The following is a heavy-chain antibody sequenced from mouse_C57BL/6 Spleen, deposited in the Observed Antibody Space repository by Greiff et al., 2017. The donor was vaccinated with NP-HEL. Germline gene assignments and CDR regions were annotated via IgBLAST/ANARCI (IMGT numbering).Heavy chain of an antibody. D-gene: IGHD3-3*01. V-gene: IGHV1-52*01. CDR2: IDPSDSET. CDR3: ARGDFGPYYFDY. CDR1: GYTFTSYW. Sequence: VQLQQPGAELVRPGSSVKLSCKASGYTFTSYWMHWVKQRPIQGLEWIGNIDPSDSETHYNQKFKDKATLTVDKSSSTAYMQLSSLTSEDSAVYYCARGDFGPYYFDYWGQGTTLTVSS. J-gene: IGHJ2*01.